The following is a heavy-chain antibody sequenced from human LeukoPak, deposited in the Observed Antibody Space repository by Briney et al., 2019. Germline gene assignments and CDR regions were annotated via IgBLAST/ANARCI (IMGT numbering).Heavy chain of an antibody. CDR1: GGSISSSSYY. Sequence: SETLSLTCTVSGGSISSSSYYWGWIRQPPGKGLEWIGSIYYSGSTYYNPSLKSRVTISVDTSKNQFSLKLSSVTAADTAVYYCAEHSSYYGSGKLYYFDYWGQGTLVTVSS. V-gene: IGHV4-39*01. CDR3: AEHSSYYGSGKLYYFDY. CDR2: IYYSGST. J-gene: IGHJ4*02. D-gene: IGHD3-10*01.